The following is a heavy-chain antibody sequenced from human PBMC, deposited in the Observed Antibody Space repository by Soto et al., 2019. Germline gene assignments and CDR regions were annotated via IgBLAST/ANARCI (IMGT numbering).Heavy chain of an antibody. CDR3: ARDYDFWSGYSYYYYGMDV. D-gene: IGHD3-3*01. V-gene: IGHV1-3*01. CDR2: INAGNGNT. J-gene: IGHJ6*02. CDR1: GYTFTSYA. Sequence: ASVTVSCKASGYTFTSYAMHWVRQAPGQRLEWMGWINAGNGNTKYSQKFQGRVTITRDTSASTAYMELSSLRSEDTAVYYCARDYDFWSGYSYYYYGMDVWGQGTTVTVS.